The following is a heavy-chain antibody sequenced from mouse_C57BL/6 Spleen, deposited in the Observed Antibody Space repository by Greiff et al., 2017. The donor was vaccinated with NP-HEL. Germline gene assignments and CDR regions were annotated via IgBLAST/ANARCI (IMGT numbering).Heavy chain of an antibody. CDR2: IHPNSGST. Sequence: QVQLKQPGAELVKPGASVKLSCKASGYTFTSYWMHWVKQRPGQGLEWIGMIHPNSGSTNYNEKFKSKATLTVDKSSSTAYMQLSSLTSEDSAVYYCAREDGYDTYFDYWGQGTTLTVSS. V-gene: IGHV1-64*01. J-gene: IGHJ2*01. D-gene: IGHD2-2*01. CDR3: AREDGYDTYFDY. CDR1: GYTFTSYW.